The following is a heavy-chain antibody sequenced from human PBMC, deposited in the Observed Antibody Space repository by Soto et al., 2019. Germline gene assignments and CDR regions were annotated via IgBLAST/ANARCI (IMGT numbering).Heavy chain of an antibody. Sequence: QVQLVESGGGVVQPGRSLRLSCAAAGFTFSSYAMHWVRQAPGKGLEWVAVISYDGSNKYYADSVKGRFTISRDNSKNTLYLQMNSLRAEDTAVYYCARDRGLYGPYYFDYWGQGTLVTVSS. CDR3: ARDRGLYGPYYFDY. CDR2: ISYDGSNK. CDR1: GFTFSSYA. J-gene: IGHJ4*02. D-gene: IGHD3-10*01. V-gene: IGHV3-30-3*01.